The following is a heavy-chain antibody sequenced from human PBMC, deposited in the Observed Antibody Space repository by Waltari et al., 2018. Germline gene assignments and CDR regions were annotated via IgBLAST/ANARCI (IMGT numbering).Heavy chain of an antibody. CDR2: IIPILGIA. D-gene: IGHD2-21*02. Sequence: QVQLVQSGAEVKKPGSSVKVSCKASGGPFSSYAISWVRQAPGQGLEWMGRIIPILGIANYAQKFQGRVTITADKSTSTAYMELSSLRSEDTAVYYCARDPTYCGGDCYLLYYYGMDVWGQGTTVTVSS. CDR3: ARDPTYCGGDCYLLYYYGMDV. V-gene: IGHV1-69*04. J-gene: IGHJ6*02. CDR1: GGPFSSYA.